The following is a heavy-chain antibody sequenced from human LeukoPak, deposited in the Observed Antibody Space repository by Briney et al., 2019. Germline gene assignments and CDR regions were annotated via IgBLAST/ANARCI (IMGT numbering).Heavy chain of an antibody. CDR1: GGTFSSYA. J-gene: IGHJ6*02. Sequence: GASVTVSFTASGGTFSSYAISWVRQAPGQGLEWMGGIIPIFGTANYAQKFQGRVTITADESTSTAYMELSSLRSEDTAVYYCASEPRGNYYYGMDVWGQGTTVTVSS. V-gene: IGHV1-69*01. CDR3: ASEPRGNYYYGMDV. CDR2: IIPIFGTA.